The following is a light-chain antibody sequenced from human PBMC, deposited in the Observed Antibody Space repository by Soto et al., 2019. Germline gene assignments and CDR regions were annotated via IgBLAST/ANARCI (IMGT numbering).Light chain of an antibody. CDR1: SSDVGGYNF. CDR3: SSYAGSNNRV. Sequence: QSVLTQPPSASGSPGQSLTISCTGTSSDVGGYNFVSWYQHNPGKAPKLMIFAVSRRPSGVPDRFSGSKSGNTASLTVSGLQAEDEADYYCSSYAGSNNRVFGTGTKVTVL. CDR2: AVS. J-gene: IGLJ1*01. V-gene: IGLV2-8*01.